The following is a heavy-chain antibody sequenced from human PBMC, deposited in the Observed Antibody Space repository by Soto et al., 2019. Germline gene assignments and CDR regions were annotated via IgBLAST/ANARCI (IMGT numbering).Heavy chain of an antibody. CDR2: ITSSGDRT. J-gene: IGHJ6*02. CDR3: ATKGTVARYGPYCGMDV. CDR1: RFSFSSYA. V-gene: IGHV3-23*01. Sequence: GGSLRLSCVDSRFSFSSYAMSWVRQAPGKGLEWVSSITSSGDRTHYADSVKGRFTISRDNSKNTLYLQMNSLRGEDTARYYCATKGTVARYGPYCGMDVWGQGTTVTVS. D-gene: IGHD1-20*01.